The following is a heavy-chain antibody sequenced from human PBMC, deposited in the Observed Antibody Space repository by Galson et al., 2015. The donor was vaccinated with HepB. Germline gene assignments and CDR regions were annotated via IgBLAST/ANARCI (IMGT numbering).Heavy chain of an antibody. V-gene: IGHV4-39*01. J-gene: IGHJ4*02. CDR2: IYYRGST. Sequence: ETLSLTCTVSGGSINSSSYYWGWIRQPPGKGLEWIGNIYYRGSTYYNPSLKSRVTISVDTSKNQFSLKLSSVTAADTAVYYCARPLYYDGSGSDYWGQGTLVTISS. CDR3: ARPLYYDGSGSDY. CDR1: GGSINSSSYY. D-gene: IGHD3-22*01.